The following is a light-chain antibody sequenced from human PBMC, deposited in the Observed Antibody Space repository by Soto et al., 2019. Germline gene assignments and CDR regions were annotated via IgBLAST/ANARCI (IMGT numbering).Light chain of an antibody. CDR3: CSYAGSSTYV. V-gene: IGLV2-23*01. J-gene: IGLJ1*01. Sequence: QSVLTQPASVSGSPGQSITIACTGTSSDVGSYNLVSWYQHHPDKAPKLMIYEGTKRPLGVSNRFSGPKSGNTASLTISGLQAEDEADYYCCSYAGSSTYVFGTGTKVTVL. CDR1: SSDVGSYNL. CDR2: EGT.